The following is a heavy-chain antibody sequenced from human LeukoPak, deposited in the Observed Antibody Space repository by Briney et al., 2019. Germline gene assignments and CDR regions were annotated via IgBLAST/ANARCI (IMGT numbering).Heavy chain of an antibody. Sequence: PGGSLRLSCAASGFNVNNAWMSWVRQAPGKGLEWVANIKPDGSEKYYVDSVKGRFTISRDDAKNSVCLQMNSLRAEDTAVYYCARGWDMDVWGQGTTVTVSS. V-gene: IGHV3-7*03. J-gene: IGHJ6*02. CDR3: ARGWDMDV. D-gene: IGHD1-26*01. CDR1: GFNVNNAW. CDR2: IKPDGSEK.